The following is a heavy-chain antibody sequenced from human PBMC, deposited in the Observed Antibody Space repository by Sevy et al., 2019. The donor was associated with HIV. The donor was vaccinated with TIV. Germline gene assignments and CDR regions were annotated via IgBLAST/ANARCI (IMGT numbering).Heavy chain of an antibody. CDR2: ISYDGNNR. CDR1: GFTFSDHG. V-gene: IGHV3-30*03. CDR3: ARDVGATTTDY. J-gene: IGHJ4*02. D-gene: IGHD1-26*01. Sequence: GGSLRLSCAASGFTFSDHGMHWVRQAPGKGLDWVAAISYDGNNRYYADSVKGRFTISRDNSKNTLYLQMDSVRPEDTAVYYCARDVGATTTDYWGQGTLVTVSS.